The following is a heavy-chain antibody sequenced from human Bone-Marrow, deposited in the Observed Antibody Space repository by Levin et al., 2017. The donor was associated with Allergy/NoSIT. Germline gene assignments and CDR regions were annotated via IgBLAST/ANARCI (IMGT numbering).Heavy chain of an antibody. CDR2: ISYDGSNK. Sequence: GGSLRLSCAASGFTFSSYGMHWVRQAPGKGLEWVAVISYDGSNKYYADSVKGRFTISRDNSKNTLYLQMNSLRAEDTAVYYCAKGDDRSGYYRDYWGQGTLVTVSS. D-gene: IGHD3-22*01. J-gene: IGHJ4*02. CDR3: AKGDDRSGYYRDY. CDR1: GFTFSSYG. V-gene: IGHV3-30*18.